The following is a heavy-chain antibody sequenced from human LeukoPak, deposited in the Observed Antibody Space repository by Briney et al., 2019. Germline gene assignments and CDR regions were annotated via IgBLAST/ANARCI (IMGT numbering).Heavy chain of an antibody. D-gene: IGHD6-25*01. V-gene: IGHV1-69*13. Sequence: SVRVSCKASGGTFSSYAISWVRQAPGQGLEWMGGIIPIFGTANYAQKFQGRVTITADESTSTAYMELSSLRSEDTAVYYCAPNYSSGPVAFDIWGQGTMVTVSS. CDR3: APNYSSGPVAFDI. CDR1: GGTFSSYA. J-gene: IGHJ3*02. CDR2: IIPIFGTA.